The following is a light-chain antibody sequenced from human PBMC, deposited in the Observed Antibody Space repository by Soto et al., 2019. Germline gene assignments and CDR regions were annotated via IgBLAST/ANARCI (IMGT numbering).Light chain of an antibody. CDR1: QSIRSN. Sequence: EIVVTQSAAAVSVSPKERATLSCRASQSIRSNLAWYQQKPGQAPRLLIFAASTRATGIPARFSGSGSGTEFTLTISSLQPEDFAVYYCQQRTDRPPWTSGQGTK. V-gene: IGKV3-15*01. CDR2: AAS. CDR3: QQRTDRPPWT. J-gene: IGKJ1*01.